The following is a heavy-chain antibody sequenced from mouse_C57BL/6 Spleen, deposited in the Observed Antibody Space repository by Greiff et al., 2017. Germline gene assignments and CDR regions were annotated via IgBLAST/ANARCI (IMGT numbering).Heavy chain of an antibody. V-gene: IGHV2-3*01. CDR2: LWGDGST. CDR1: GFSLTSYG. CDR3: AKPGLLRYYAMDY. D-gene: IGHD1-1*01. Sequence: VQLVESGPGLVAPSQSLSITCTVSGFSLTSYGVSWVRQPPGKGLEWLGVLWGDGSTNYHSALRSGLSISKDNSKRQVFLKLNSLQTDDTATYDCAKPGLLRYYAMDYWGQGTSVTGAS. J-gene: IGHJ4*01.